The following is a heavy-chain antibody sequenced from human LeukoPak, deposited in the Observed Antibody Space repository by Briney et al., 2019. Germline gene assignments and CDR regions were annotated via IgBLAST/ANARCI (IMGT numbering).Heavy chain of an antibody. V-gene: IGHV3-21*01. CDR3: ARDPNIVATIHYYYYGMDV. J-gene: IGHJ6*04. Sequence: KPGGSLRFSCAASGFTFSSYSMNWVRQAPGKGLEWVSSISSSSSYIYYADSVKGRFTISRDNAKNSLYLQMNSLRAEDTTVYYCARDPNIVATIHYYYYGMDVWGKGTTVTVSS. CDR2: ISSSSSYI. CDR1: GFTFSSYS. D-gene: IGHD5-12*01.